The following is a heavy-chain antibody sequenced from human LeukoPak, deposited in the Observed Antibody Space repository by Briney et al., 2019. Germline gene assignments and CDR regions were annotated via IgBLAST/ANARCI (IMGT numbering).Heavy chain of an antibody. J-gene: IGHJ4*02. Sequence: GGSLRLSCAASAFTFSNNAMSWFRQAPGKGLEWVIVISGSGGKTYYADSVKGRFTISRDNPRNTVFLQMNSLRAEDTAVYYCAKGAEDFGDSTTDYWGQGTLVTVSS. V-gene: IGHV3-23*01. D-gene: IGHD4-17*01. CDR1: AFTFSNNA. CDR2: ISGSGGKT. CDR3: AKGAEDFGDSTTDY.